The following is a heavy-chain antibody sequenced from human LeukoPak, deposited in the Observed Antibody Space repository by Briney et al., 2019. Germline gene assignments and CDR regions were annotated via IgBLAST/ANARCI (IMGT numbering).Heavy chain of an antibody. J-gene: IGHJ4*02. V-gene: IGHV4-34*01. CDR1: GGSFSDYY. CDR2: IYYSGST. CDR3: AREGSVLDY. D-gene: IGHD4-17*01. Sequence: PSETLSLTCAVYGGSFSDYYWSWIRQPPGKGLEWIGSIYYSGSTYYNPSLKSRVTISVDTSKNQFSLKLSSVTAADTAVYYCAREGSVLDYWGQGTLVTVSS.